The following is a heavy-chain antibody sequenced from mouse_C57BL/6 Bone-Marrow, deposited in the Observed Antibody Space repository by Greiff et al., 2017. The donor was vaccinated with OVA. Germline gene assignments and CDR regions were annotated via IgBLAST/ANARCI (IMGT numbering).Heavy chain of an antibody. Sequence: VQLQQSGAELVRPGTSVKMSCKASGYTFTNYWIGWAKQRPGHGLEWIGDIYPGGGYTNYNEKFKGKATLTADKSSSTAYMQFSSLTSEDSAIYYCARSSDGYWFAYWGQGTLVTVSA. D-gene: IGHD2-3*01. CDR1: GYTFTNYW. CDR3: ARSSDGYWFAY. J-gene: IGHJ3*01. V-gene: IGHV1-63*01. CDR2: IYPGGGYT.